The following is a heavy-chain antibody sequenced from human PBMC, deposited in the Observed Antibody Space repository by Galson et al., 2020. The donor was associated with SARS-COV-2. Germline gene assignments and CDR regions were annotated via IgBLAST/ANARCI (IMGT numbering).Heavy chain of an antibody. V-gene: IGHV3-64*01. Sequence: GESLKISCAASGFTFSSYAMHWVRQAPGKGLEYVSAISSNGVTTYYANSVKGRFTISRDNSKNTLYLQMGSLRAEDMAVYYCARDRGTFPYSFDYWGQGTLVTVSS. CDR1: GFTFSSYA. CDR3: ARDRGTFPYSFDY. J-gene: IGHJ4*02. D-gene: IGHD1-26*01. CDR2: ISSNGVTT.